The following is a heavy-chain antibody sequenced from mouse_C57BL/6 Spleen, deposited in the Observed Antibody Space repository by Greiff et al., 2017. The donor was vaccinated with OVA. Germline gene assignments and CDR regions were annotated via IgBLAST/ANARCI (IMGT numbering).Heavy chain of an antibody. J-gene: IGHJ4*01. CDR1: GYAFSSSW. Sequence: QVQLQQSGPELVKPGASVKISCKASGYAFSSSWMNWVKQRPGKGLEWIGRIYPGDGDTNYNGKFKGKATLTAAKSSSTAYMQLSSLTSEDSAVVFCAEGSNPYYYAMDYWGQGTSVTVSS. V-gene: IGHV1-82*01. CDR3: AEGSNPYYYAMDY. CDR2: IYPGDGDT. D-gene: IGHD2-5*01.